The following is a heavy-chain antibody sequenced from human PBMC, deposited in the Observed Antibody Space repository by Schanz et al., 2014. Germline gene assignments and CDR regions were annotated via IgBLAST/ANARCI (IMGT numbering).Heavy chain of an antibody. D-gene: IGHD4-4*01. J-gene: IGHJ6*02. CDR2: TSNDGSFT. Sequence: QVQLVESGGRVVQPGRSLRLSCAASGFIFNDYYMNWIRQAPGKGLEWVSRTSNDGSFTTFADSVKGRFTISRDNAKNSLYLQMNSLRAEDTALYYCAKDRQTTVNRVGYYYGMDVWGQGTTVTVSS. CDR3: AKDRQTTVNRVGYYYGMDV. CDR1: GFIFNDYY. V-gene: IGHV3-11*05.